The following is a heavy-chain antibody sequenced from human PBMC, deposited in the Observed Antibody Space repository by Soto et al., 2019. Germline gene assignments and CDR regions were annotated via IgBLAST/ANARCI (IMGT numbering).Heavy chain of an antibody. CDR2: ISYDGSNK. V-gene: IGHV3-30*18. D-gene: IGHD4-17*01. Sequence: QVQLVESGGGVVQPGRSLRLSCAASGFTFSSYGMHWVRQAPGKGLEWVAVISYDGSNKYYADSVKGRFTISRDNSKNTLYLKMNSLRAEDTAVYYCAKDGPDYGDYAPGVTYFDYWGQGTLVTVSS. CDR3: AKDGPDYGDYAPGVTYFDY. J-gene: IGHJ4*02. CDR1: GFTFSSYG.